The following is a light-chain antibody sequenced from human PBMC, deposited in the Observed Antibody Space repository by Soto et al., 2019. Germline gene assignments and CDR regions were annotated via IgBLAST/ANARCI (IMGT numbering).Light chain of an antibody. CDR2: GAS. CDR3: QQYGSSAWT. J-gene: IGKJ1*01. V-gene: IGKV3-20*01. Sequence: EIVLTQSPGTLSLSPGERVTLSCRASQTLSSSLLAWYQQKPGQAPRLLIYGASSRATGIPDRFSGSGSGADFTLTITRLEPEDFAVYYCQQYGSSAWTFGQGTRVEVK. CDR1: QTLSSSL.